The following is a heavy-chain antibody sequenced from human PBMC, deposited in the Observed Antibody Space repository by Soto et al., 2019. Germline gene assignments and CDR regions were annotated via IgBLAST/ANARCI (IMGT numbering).Heavy chain of an antibody. CDR1: YW. CDR2: IYPGDSDI. V-gene: IGHV5-51*01. CDR3: ARQRYFDH. J-gene: IGHJ4*02. Sequence: YWSWIRQPPGKGLEWMGIIYPGDSDIRYNPSFRGQVTISADKSISTTYLQWSSLKASDTAMYYCARQRYFDHWGQGTLVTVSS. D-gene: IGHD3-9*01.